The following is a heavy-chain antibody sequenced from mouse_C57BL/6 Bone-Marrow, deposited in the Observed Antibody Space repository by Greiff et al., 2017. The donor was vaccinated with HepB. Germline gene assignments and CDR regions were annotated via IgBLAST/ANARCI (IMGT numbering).Heavy chain of an antibody. Sequence: DVMLVESGGGLVKPGGSLKLSCAASGFTFSSYAMSWVRQTPEKRLEWVATISDGGSYTYYPDNVKGRFTISRDNAKNNLYLQMSHLKSEDTAMYYCARDGDSNCAMDYWGQGTSVTVSS. CDR1: GFTFSSYA. J-gene: IGHJ4*01. CDR2: ISDGGSYT. D-gene: IGHD2-5*01. V-gene: IGHV5-4*01. CDR3: ARDGDSNCAMDY.